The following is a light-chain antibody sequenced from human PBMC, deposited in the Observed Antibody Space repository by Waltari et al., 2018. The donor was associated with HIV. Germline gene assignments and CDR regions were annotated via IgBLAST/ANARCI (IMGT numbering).Light chain of an antibody. CDR2: DAS. CDR1: QSVSSS. V-gene: IGKV3-11*01. CDR3: QQRSNWPPGWT. Sequence: ELVLTLSPATLSLSPGESATLPCRASQSVSSSLAWYQQKPGQAPRLLIYDASNRATDIPARFSGSASGTDFTLTISSLEPEDFAVYYCQQRSNWPPGWTFGQGTKVEVK. J-gene: IGKJ1*01.